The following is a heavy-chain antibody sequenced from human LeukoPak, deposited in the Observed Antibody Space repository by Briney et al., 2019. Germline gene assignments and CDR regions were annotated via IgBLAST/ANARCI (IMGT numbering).Heavy chain of an antibody. CDR1: GGSISSYY. CDR3: ARSSSSGDFDY. CDR2: IYYSGST. V-gene: IGHV4-59*01. Sequence: PSETLSLTCTVSGGSISSYYWSWIRQPPGKGLEWIGYIYYSGSTNYNPSLKSRVTITVDTSKNQFSLKLSSVTAADTAVYYCARSSSSGDFDYWGQGTLVTVSS. J-gene: IGHJ4*02. D-gene: IGHD6-13*01.